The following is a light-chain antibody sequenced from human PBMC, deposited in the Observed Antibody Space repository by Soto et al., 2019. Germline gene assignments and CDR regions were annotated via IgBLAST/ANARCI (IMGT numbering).Light chain of an antibody. V-gene: IGKV1-5*01. CDR3: QKYNSYSWT. CDR2: DAS. J-gene: IGKJ1*01. Sequence: KMTQSPSTLSASVGARVTITCRASQSISSWLAWYQQKPGKAPKLLIYDASSLESGVPSRFSGSGSGTEFTLTISSLQPDEFATYYCQKYNSYSWTVGKGTKVDI. CDR1: QSISSW.